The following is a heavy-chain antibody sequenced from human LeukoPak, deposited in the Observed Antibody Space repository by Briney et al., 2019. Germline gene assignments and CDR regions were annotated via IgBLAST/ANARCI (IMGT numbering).Heavy chain of an antibody. CDR3: ARDLNWLLFDY. CDR1: GFTFSAYW. Sequence: PGGSLRLSCAASGFTFSAYWMHWVRQAPGKGLVWVSRVKYDGSAKAYADSVKGRFTISRDNTRNILYLEMNSLRVEDTAVYYCARDLNWLLFDYWGQGALVTVSS. D-gene: IGHD3/OR15-3a*01. J-gene: IGHJ4*02. V-gene: IGHV3-74*01. CDR2: VKYDGSAK.